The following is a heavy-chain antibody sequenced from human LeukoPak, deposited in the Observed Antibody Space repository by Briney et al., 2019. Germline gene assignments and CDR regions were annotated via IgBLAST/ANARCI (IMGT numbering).Heavy chain of an antibody. CDR3: ARDRRENYYDSSGYFDY. J-gene: IGHJ4*02. D-gene: IGHD3-22*01. Sequence: SVKVSCKASGYTFTGYYMHWVRQAPGQGLEWMGGIIPIFGTANYAQKFQGRVTITADESTSTAYMELSSLRSEDTAVYYCARDRRENYYDSSGYFDYWGQGTLVTVSS. V-gene: IGHV1-69*13. CDR2: IIPIFGTA. CDR1: GYTFTGYY.